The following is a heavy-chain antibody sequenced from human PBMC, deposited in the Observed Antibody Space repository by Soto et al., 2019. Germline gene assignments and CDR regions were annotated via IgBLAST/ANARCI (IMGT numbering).Heavy chain of an antibody. CDR1: GFTFSTYW. V-gene: IGHV3-74*01. D-gene: IGHD6-19*01. Sequence: GGSLRLSCAASGFTFSTYWMYWVRQAPGKGLVWVSRTNSDGSDTSYADSVKGRFTISRDNSKNTLYLQMNSLRAEDTAVYYCAKDLGYSSGWVDFDYWGQGTLVTVSS. CDR2: TNSDGSDT. J-gene: IGHJ4*02. CDR3: AKDLGYSSGWVDFDY.